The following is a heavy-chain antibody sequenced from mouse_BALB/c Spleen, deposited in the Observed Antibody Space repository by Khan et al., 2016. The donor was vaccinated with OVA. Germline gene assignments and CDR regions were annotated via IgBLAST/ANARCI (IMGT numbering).Heavy chain of an antibody. J-gene: IGHJ1*01. V-gene: IGHV5-9-3*01. CDR3: ARPPITTEVATSYWFVDV. D-gene: IGHD1-1*01. CDR2: ITGGGTYT. CDR1: GFTFSSYA. Sequence: DVQLVESGGGLVKPGGSLKLSCAASGFTFSSYAMSWVRQTPEKRLEWVATITGGGTYTYYPDSVKGRFPISRDNVNNTLYLHMSSLRSEDTAMYYCARPPITTEVATSYWFVDVWGAGTTVTVST.